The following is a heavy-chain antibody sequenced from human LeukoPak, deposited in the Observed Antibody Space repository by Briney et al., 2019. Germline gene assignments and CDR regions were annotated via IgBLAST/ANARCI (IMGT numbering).Heavy chain of an antibody. CDR3: ARVVNAFSDAFDI. J-gene: IGHJ3*02. Sequence: GESLKISCKGSGYSFTSYWIGWVRQMPGKGLEWVGIIYPGDSDTRYSPSFQGQVTISADKSISTAYLQWSSLKASDTAMYYCARVVNAFSDAFDIWGQGTMVTVSS. D-gene: IGHD3-22*01. CDR1: GYSFTSYW. CDR2: IYPGDSDT. V-gene: IGHV5-51*01.